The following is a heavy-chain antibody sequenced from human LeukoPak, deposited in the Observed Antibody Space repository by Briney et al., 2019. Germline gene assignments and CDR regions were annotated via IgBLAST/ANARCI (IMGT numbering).Heavy chain of an antibody. CDR1: GYTFTSYY. CDR3: ARDLLDCSGGSCYRIVAFDI. D-gene: IGHD2-15*01. J-gene: IGHJ3*02. Sequence: ASVKVSCKASGYTFTSYYMHWVRQAPGQGLEWMGIINPSGGSTSYAQKFQGRVTMTRDTSTSTVYMELSSLRSEDTAVYYCARDLLDCSGGSCYRIVAFDIWGRGTMVTVSS. V-gene: IGHV1-46*01. CDR2: INPSGGST.